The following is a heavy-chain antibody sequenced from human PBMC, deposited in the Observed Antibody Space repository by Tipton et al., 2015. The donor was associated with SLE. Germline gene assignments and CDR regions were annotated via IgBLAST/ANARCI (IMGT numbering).Heavy chain of an antibody. CDR2: INHSGST. V-gene: IGHV4-34*01. D-gene: IGHD3-3*01. CDR3: ARRTGAIFGVVIYYYYYGMDV. Sequence: TLSLTCAVYGGSFSGYYWNWIRQPPGKGLEWIGEINHSGSTNYNPSLKSRVTISVDTSKNQFSLKLSSVTAADTAVYYCARRTGAIFGVVIYYYYYGMDVWGQGTTVTVSS. J-gene: IGHJ6*02. CDR1: GGSFSGYY.